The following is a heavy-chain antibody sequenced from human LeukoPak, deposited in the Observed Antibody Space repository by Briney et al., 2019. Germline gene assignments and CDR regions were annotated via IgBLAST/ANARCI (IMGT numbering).Heavy chain of an antibody. V-gene: IGHV3-21*01. J-gene: IGHJ6*03. D-gene: IGHD3-3*01. CDR1: GFTFSGFT. CDR2: ISSSYDYM. Sequence: GGSLRLSCVASGFTFSGFTMNWVRQAPGKGLEWVSSISSSYDYMYYADSVKGRFTISRDNAKNSLYLQMNTLGVEDTAVYYCARISSFWSGLHYYYFMDAWGKGTTVTVSS. CDR3: ARISSFWSGLHYYYFMDA.